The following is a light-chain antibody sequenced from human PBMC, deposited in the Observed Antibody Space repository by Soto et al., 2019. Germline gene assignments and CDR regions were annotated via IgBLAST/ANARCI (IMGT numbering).Light chain of an antibody. J-gene: IGKJ4*01. Sequence: DIQMTQSPSSLSVSVGDRVTITCRASETINTWLAWYQQKPGKAPKILIYDASKLERGVPSRLSGSGSGAEFTLTISSLQPDDLATYYCQQYSSYPLSFGGGAQV. CDR1: ETINTW. CDR3: QQYSSYPLS. CDR2: DAS. V-gene: IGKV1-5*01.